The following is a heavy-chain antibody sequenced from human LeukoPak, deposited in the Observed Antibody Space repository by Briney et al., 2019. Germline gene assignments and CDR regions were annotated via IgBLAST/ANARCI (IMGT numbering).Heavy chain of an antibody. CDR2: IYYSGST. Sequence: PSETLSLTCTVSGGSISISSYYWGWIRQPPGKGLEWIGSIYYSGSTYYNPSLKSRVTISVDTSKNQFSLKLSSVTAADTAVYYCARAPSGYDYRDGHDYWGQGTLVTVSS. D-gene: IGHD5-12*01. CDR3: ARAPSGYDYRDGHDY. V-gene: IGHV4-39*01. J-gene: IGHJ4*02. CDR1: GGSISISSYY.